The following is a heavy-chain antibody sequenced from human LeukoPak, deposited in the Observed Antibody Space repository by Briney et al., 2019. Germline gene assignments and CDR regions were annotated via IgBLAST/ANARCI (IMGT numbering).Heavy chain of an antibody. V-gene: IGHV3-21*01. J-gene: IGHJ4*02. CDR2: ISSSSSYI. CDR1: GFTFGIYA. D-gene: IGHD3-10*01. CDR3: VRGGFAPDY. Sequence: PGGSLRLSCAASGFTFGIYAMNWVRQAPGKGLEWVSSISSSSSYIYYADSVKGRFTISRDNAEHSLYLQMNSLRAEDTAVYYCVRGGFAPDYWGQGTLVTVSS.